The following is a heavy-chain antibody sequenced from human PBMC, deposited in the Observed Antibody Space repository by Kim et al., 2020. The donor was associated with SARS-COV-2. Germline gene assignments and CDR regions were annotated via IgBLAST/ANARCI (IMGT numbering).Heavy chain of an antibody. CDR2: IYPGDSDT. CDR1: GYSFTSYW. V-gene: IGHV5-51*01. Sequence: GESLKISCKGSGYSFTSYWIGWVRQMPGKGLEWMGIIYPGDSDTRYSPSFQGQVTISADKSISTAYLQWSSLKASDTAMYYCARHVGSRYCSSTSCYLEYYYYGMDVWGQGTTVTVSS. J-gene: IGHJ6*02. CDR3: ARHVGSRYCSSTSCYLEYYYYGMDV. D-gene: IGHD2-2*01.